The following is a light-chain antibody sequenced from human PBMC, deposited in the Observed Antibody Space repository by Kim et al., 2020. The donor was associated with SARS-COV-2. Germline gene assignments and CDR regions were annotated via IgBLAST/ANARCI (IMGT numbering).Light chain of an antibody. V-gene: IGKV3-20*01. Sequence: EIVLTQSPGTLSLSPGERATLSCRASQSVSTSYLAWYQQKPGQAPRLLIYGASSRATGIPDRFSGSGSGTDFTLTISRLEPEDFAVYFCQKYGSAPKFTLVAGTKVEIK. CDR1: QSVSTSY. CDR3: QKYGSAPKFT. J-gene: IGKJ4*01. CDR2: GAS.